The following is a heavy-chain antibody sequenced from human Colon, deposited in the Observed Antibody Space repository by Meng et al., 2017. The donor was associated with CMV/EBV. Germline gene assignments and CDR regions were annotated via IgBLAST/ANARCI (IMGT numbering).Heavy chain of an antibody. CDR1: GYTFTGYY. V-gene: IGHV1-2*02. J-gene: IGHJ1*01. CDR3: ATVSSGYYLYFQH. D-gene: IGHD3-22*01. Sequence: QAVPCGAEVKKPGASVKVSCKASGYTFTGYYMHWVRQAPGQGLEWMGWINPNSGGTNYAQKFQGRVTMTRDTSISTAYMELSRLRSDDTAVYYCATVSSGYYLYFQHWGQGTLVTVSS. CDR2: INPNSGGT.